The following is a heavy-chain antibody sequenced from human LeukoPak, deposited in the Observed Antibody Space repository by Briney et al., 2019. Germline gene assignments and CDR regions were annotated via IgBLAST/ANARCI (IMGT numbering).Heavy chain of an antibody. J-gene: IGHJ5*02. Sequence: ASVKVSCKASGYTFTSYYMHWVRQAPGQGLEWMGIINPSGGSTSYAQKFQGRVTMTRDTSTSTVYLELSSLRSEDTAVYYCATHIVGASWFDPWGQGTLVTVSS. D-gene: IGHD1-26*01. CDR3: ATHIVGASWFDP. CDR2: INPSGGST. CDR1: GYTFTSYY. V-gene: IGHV1-46*01.